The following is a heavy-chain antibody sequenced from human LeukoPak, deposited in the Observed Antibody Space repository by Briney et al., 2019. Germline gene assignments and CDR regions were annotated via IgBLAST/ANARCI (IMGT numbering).Heavy chain of an antibody. CDR2: TSSSSSYI. D-gene: IGHD3-10*01. V-gene: IGHV3-21*01. CDR1: GFTFRSYS. CDR3: AREDYGSGRVINWFDP. J-gene: IGHJ5*02. Sequence: TGGSLRLSCAASGFTFRSYSMNWVRQAPGKGLEWVSSTSSSSSYIYYADSVKGRFTISRDNAKNSLYLQMNSLRAEDTAVYYCAREDYGSGRVINWFDPWGLGTLVTVSS.